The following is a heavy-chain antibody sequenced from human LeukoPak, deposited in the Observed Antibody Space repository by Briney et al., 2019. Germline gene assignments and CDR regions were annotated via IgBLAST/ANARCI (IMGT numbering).Heavy chain of an antibody. V-gene: IGHV3-23*01. CDR2: ISGSSAGI. Sequence: GGSLRLSCAASGFTFNNYAMGWVRQAPGKGLEWVSVISGSSAGIKYADSVKGRFTISRDNSKDTLYLQMNSLSAEDTAVYYCVKVAVQTQVVPAAIFFDYWGQGTLVTVSS. CDR3: VKVAVQTQVVPAAIFFDY. CDR1: GFTFNNYA. J-gene: IGHJ4*02. D-gene: IGHD2-2*01.